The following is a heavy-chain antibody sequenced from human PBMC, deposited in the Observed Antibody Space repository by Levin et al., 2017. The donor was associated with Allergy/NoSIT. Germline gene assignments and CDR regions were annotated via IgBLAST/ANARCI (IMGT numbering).Heavy chain of an antibody. V-gene: IGHV3-9*01. J-gene: IGHJ4*02. CDR1: GFTFDDYA. D-gene: IGHD3-22*01. CDR3: AKDSANYYDTSSHWDC. Sequence: SLKISCAASGFTFDDYAMHWVRQAPGKGLEWVSGISWNSVTIGYADSVRGRFTISRDNTKNSLYLQMNSLRAEDTALYYCAKDSANYYDTSSHWDCWGQGTRVTVSS. CDR2: ISWNSVTI.